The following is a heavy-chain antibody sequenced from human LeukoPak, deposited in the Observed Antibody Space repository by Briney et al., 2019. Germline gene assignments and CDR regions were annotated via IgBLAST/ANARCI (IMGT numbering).Heavy chain of an antibody. CDR1: GYTITSYD. J-gene: IGHJ4*02. CDR2: MNSNSGNT. D-gene: IGHD2-21*01. Sequence: GASVKVSCKASGYTITSYDINWVRQATGQGLEWMGWMNSNSGNTGYAQKFQGRVTITRNTSISTAYMELSSPRSEDTAVYYCATAIPDVVVIANPLFDYWGQGTLVIVSS. CDR3: ATAIPDVVVIANPLFDY. V-gene: IGHV1-8*03.